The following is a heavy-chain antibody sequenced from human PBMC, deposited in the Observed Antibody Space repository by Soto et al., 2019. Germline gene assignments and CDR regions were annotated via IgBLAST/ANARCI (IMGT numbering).Heavy chain of an antibody. CDR1: GYTFTSYD. CDR3: ATAAEGDYNTDDYYYMDL. J-gene: IGHJ6*03. V-gene: IGHV1-8*01. Sequence: QVQLVQSGAEVKKPGASVKVSCKASGYTFTSYDINWVRQATGQGREWMGWMNPNSGNTGYAQKVQGRVTMTRNTSRSTAYMELSSLRSEETAVYYCATAAEGDYNTDDYYYMDLWGKGTTVTVSS. CDR2: MNPNSGNT. D-gene: IGHD4-17*01.